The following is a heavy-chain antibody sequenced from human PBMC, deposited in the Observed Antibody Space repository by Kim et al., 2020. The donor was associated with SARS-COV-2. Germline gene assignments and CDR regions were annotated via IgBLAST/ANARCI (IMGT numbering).Heavy chain of an antibody. CDR3: ARANHIAAAGYFDY. CDR1: GGTFSSYA. J-gene: IGHJ4*02. V-gene: IGHV1-69*13. D-gene: IGHD6-13*01. CDR2: IIPIFGTA. Sequence: SVKVSCKASGGTFSSYAISWVRQAPGQGLEWMGGIIPIFGTANYAQKFQGRVTITADESTSTAYMDLSSLRSEDTAVYYCARANHIAAAGYFDYWGQGTLVTVSS.